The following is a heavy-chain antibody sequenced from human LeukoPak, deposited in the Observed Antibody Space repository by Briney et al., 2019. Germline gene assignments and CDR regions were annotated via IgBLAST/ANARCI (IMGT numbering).Heavy chain of an antibody. V-gene: IGHV3-23*01. Sequence: GGSLRLPCAASGFTFSNAWMSWVRQAPGKGLEWVSAISGSGGSTYYADSVKGRFTISRDNSKNTLYLQMTSLRAEDTAVYYCAKDRKWNLKHFDYWGQGTLVTVSS. CDR2: ISGSGGST. D-gene: IGHD1-1*01. CDR1: GFTFSNAW. J-gene: IGHJ4*02. CDR3: AKDRKWNLKHFDY.